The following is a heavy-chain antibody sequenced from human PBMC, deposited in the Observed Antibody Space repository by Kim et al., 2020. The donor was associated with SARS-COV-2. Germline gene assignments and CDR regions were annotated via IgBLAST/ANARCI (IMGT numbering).Heavy chain of an antibody. CDR3: ARDLTIFGVVSKPYFDY. J-gene: IGHJ4*02. Sequence: VKGRFTISRDNSKNTLYLQMNSLRAEDTAVYYCARDLTIFGVVSKPYFDYWGQGTLVTVSS. V-gene: IGHV3-30*07. D-gene: IGHD3-3*01.